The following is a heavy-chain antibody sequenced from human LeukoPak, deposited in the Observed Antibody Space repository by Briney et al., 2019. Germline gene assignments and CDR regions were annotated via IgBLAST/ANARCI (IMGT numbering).Heavy chain of an antibody. CDR2: IIPILGIA. J-gene: IGHJ4*02. CDR1: GYTLTELS. D-gene: IGHD3-22*01. V-gene: IGHV1-69*04. CDR3: ARDPGEYDSSGFFDY. Sequence: GASVKVSCKVSGYTLTELSMHWVRQAPGQGLEWMGRIIPILGIANYAQKFQGRVTITADKSTSTAYMELSSLRSEDTAVYYCARDPGEYDSSGFFDYWGQGTLVTVSS.